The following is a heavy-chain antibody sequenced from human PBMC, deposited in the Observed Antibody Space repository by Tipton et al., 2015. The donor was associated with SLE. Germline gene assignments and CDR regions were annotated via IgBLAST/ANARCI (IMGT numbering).Heavy chain of an antibody. J-gene: IGHJ2*01. Sequence: TLSLTCTVSGGSISSYYWNWIRQPPGKGLEWIGQIHDSGSTNYNPSLKSRVTISVDTSKNQFSLRLSSVTAADTAVYYCARLSGDSTWYVDLWGRGTLVTVSS. CDR3: ARLSGDSTWYVDL. V-gene: IGHV4-59*08. CDR1: GGSISSYY. CDR2: IHDSGST. D-gene: IGHD7-27*01.